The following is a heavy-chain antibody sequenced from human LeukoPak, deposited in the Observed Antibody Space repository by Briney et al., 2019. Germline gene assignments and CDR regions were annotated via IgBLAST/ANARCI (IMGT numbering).Heavy chain of an antibody. V-gene: IGHV1-18*01. Sequence: ASVKVSCKASGYTFTSYGISWVRQAPGQGLEWMGWISAYNGNTNYAQKLQGRVTMTTDTSTSTAYMELRSLRSDDTAVYYCARSYCTNGVCYNDAFDIWGQGTMVTVSS. D-gene: IGHD2-8*01. CDR2: ISAYNGNT. CDR1: GYTFTSYG. CDR3: ARSYCTNGVCYNDAFDI. J-gene: IGHJ3*02.